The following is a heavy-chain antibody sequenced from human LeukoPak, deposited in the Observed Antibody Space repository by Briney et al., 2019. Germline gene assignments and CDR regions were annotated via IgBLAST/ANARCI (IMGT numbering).Heavy chain of an antibody. CDR1: GYTVTSYA. CDR2: TNTNTGNP. J-gene: IGHJ6*03. Sequence: ASVKVSCKASGYTVTSYAMNWVRQAPGQGLEWMGWTNTNTGNPTYAQGFTGRFVFSLDTSVSTAYLQISSLKAEDTAVYYWAREVAGRDYYYYYMDVWGKGTTVTVSS. V-gene: IGHV7-4-1*02. CDR3: AREVAGRDYYYYYMDV. D-gene: IGHD6-19*01.